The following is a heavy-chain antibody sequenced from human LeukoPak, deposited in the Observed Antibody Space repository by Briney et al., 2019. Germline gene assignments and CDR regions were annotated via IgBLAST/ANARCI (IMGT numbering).Heavy chain of an antibody. CDR1: GFTFSNYA. CDR3: AKSYRTFGSSGFYHFDY. V-gene: IGHV3-23*01. J-gene: IGHJ4*02. CDR2: ITDGGGTT. D-gene: IGHD3-22*01. Sequence: GGSLRLSCAASGFTFSNYAMTWVRQAPGKGLGWVSSITDGGGTTYYADSVKGRFTISRDNSKNTLYLQLSSLRADDTAVYFCAKSYRTFGSSGFYHFDYWGPGTLVTVSS.